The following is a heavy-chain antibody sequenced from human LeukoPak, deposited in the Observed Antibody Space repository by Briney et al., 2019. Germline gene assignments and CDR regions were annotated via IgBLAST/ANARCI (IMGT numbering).Heavy chain of an antibody. CDR1: GYTFTSYG. CDR2: ISAYNGNT. CDR3: ARTSIHYGDYYFDY. J-gene: IGHJ4*02. D-gene: IGHD4-17*01. Sequence: ASVKVSRKASGYTFTSYGISWVRQAPGQGLEWMGWISAYNGNTNYAQKLQGRVTMTTDTSTSTAYMELRSLRSDDTAVYYCARTSIHYGDYYFDYWGQGTLVTVSS. V-gene: IGHV1-18*01.